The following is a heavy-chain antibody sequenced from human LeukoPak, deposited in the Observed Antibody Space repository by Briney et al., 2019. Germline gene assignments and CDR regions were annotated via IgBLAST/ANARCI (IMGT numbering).Heavy chain of an antibody. V-gene: IGHV1-18*04. CDR2: ISAYNGNT. Sequence: GASVKLSCKASGYTFTSYGISWVRQAPGQGLEWMGWISAYNGNTNYAQKLQGRVTMTTDTSTSTAYMELRSLRSDDTAVYYCARDQRIWYSSGWPYFDYWGQGTLVTVSS. CDR3: ARDQRIWYSSGWPYFDY. CDR1: GYTFTSYG. J-gene: IGHJ4*02. D-gene: IGHD6-19*01.